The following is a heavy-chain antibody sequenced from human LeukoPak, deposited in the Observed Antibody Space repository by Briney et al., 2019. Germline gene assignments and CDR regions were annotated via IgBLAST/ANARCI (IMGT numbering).Heavy chain of an antibody. CDR1: GFTFKNFV. D-gene: IGHD3-22*01. J-gene: IGHJ4*02. CDR2: ISGNTGAT. V-gene: IGHV3-23*01. CDR3: AKGGRYDSSGYYYGY. Sequence: GGSLRLSCAASGFTFKNFVMTWVRQAPGQGLDWVSAISGNTGATYYADSVKGRFTISRDNSKNTLYLQMNSLRAEDTAVYYCAKGGRYDSSGYYYGYWGQGTLVTVSS.